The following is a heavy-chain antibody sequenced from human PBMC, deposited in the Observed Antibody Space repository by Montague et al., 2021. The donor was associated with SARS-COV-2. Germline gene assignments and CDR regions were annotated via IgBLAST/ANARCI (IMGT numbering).Heavy chain of an antibody. CDR3: ARQSECYGPGNYPSVWFDP. CDR2: IYYSGNT. V-gene: IGHV4-59*08. J-gene: IGHJ5*02. CDR1: GGSIRPFY. D-gene: IGHD4-17*01. Sequence: SETLSLTCTVSGGSIRPFYWNWIRQTPEKGLEWIGYIYYSGNTNYNPSLNSRATISVDTSKNQFSLKVTSVTAADTAVYYCARQSECYGPGNYPSVWFDPGGQGILVTVSS.